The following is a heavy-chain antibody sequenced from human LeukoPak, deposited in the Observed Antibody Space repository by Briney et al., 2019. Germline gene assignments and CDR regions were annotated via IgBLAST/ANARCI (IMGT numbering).Heavy chain of an antibody. J-gene: IGHJ5*02. CDR2: IYYSGST. D-gene: IGHD6-13*01. CDR1: GCSISSYY. V-gene: IGHV4-59*01. CDR3: ASISSWYHWFDP. Sequence: SETLSLTCTVSGCSISSYYWSWIRQPPGKGLEWVGYIYYSGSTNYNPSLMSRVPISVDTSKNQFSLKLSSVTPADPAVYYCASISSWYHWFDPWGQATLVTLPS.